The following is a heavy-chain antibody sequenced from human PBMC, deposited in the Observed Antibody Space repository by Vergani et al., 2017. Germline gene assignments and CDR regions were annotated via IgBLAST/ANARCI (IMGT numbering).Heavy chain of an antibody. CDR3: ASWVCGGDCYTQAFSVYYYYGMDV. CDR1: GGTFSSYT. V-gene: IGHV1-69*02. CDR2: IIPILGIA. J-gene: IGHJ6*02. D-gene: IGHD2-21*02. Sequence: QVQLVQSGAEVKKPGSSVKVSCKASGGTFSSYTISWVRLAPGQGLEWMGRIIPILGIANYAQKFQGRVTITADKSTSTAYMELSSLRSEDTAVYYCASWVCGGDCYTQAFSVYYYYGMDVWGQGTTVTVSS.